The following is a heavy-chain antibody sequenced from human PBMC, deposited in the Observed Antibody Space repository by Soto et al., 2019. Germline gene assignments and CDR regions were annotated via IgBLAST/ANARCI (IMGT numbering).Heavy chain of an antibody. J-gene: IGHJ3*02. CDR3: ASIYDSSGYRSWDAFDI. CDR1: GFTFSSYA. CDR2: INSDGSST. D-gene: IGHD3-22*01. Sequence: PGGSLGLSCAASGFTFSSYAMSWVRQAPGKGLEWVSRINSDGSSTSYADSVKGRFTISRDNAKNTLYLQMNSLRAEDTAVYYCASIYDSSGYRSWDAFDIWGQGTMVTGSS. V-gene: IGHV3-74*01.